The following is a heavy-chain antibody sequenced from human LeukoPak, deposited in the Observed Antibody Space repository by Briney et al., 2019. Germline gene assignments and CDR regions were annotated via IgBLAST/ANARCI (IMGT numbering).Heavy chain of an antibody. CDR3: ARNLDDYDILTGTFDY. CDR1: GFTFSNAW. CDR2: IKSKTDGGTT. J-gene: IGHJ4*02. D-gene: IGHD3-9*01. Sequence: GGSLRLSCAASGFTFSNAWVSWVRQAPGKRLEWVGRIKSKTDGGTTDYAAPVKGRFTISRDDSKNMLYLQMNSLKTEDTAVYYCARNLDDYDILTGTFDYWGQGTLVTVSS. V-gene: IGHV3-15*01.